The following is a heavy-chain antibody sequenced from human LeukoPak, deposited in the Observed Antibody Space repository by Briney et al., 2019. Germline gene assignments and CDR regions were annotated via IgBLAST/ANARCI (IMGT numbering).Heavy chain of an antibody. CDR3: AVTDYGYFDY. D-gene: IGHD4-17*01. Sequence: GGSLRLSCAASGFTFSDYWMSWVRQAPGKGLEWVANIKQDGSEKYYVDSVKGRFTISRDNAKNSLYLQMNSLGAEDTAVYYCAVTDYGYFDYWGQGTLVTVSS. CDR1: GFTFSDYW. CDR2: IKQDGSEK. J-gene: IGHJ4*02. V-gene: IGHV3-7*01.